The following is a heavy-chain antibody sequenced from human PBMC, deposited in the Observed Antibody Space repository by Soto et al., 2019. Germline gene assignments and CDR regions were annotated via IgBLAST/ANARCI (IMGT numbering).Heavy chain of an antibody. CDR1: GGIFRSYA. J-gene: IGHJ6*02. D-gene: IGHD2-21*02. V-gene: IGHV1-69*01. CDR2: IVPVVGRA. Sequence: QVQLVQSGAEVKKPGSTVKVSCKASGGIFRSYAMNWVRQAPGQGLEWVGGIVPVVGRANYAQKFQDRVTPSADEDTTPARMELSSLRPDDTAVHFRSRDHTDADLIPHYYYAIDVWGQGTRVT. CDR3: SRDHTDADLIPHYYYAIDV.